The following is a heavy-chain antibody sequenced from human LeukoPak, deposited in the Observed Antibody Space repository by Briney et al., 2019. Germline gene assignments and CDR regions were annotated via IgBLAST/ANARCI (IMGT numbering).Heavy chain of an antibody. J-gene: IGHJ4*02. CDR3: ARGLDSSGYPLDY. Sequence: GASVKVSCKASGGTFSSYAISWVRQAPGRGLEWMGIINPSGGSTSYAQKFQGRVTMTRDTSTSTVYMELSSLRSEDTAVYYCARGLDSSGYPLDYWGQGTLVTVSS. D-gene: IGHD3-22*01. CDR1: GGTFSSYA. V-gene: IGHV1-46*01. CDR2: INPSGGST.